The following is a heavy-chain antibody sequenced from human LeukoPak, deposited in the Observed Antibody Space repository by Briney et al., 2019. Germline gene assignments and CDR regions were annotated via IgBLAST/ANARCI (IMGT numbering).Heavy chain of an antibody. Sequence: GGSLRLCCAASGFTFSSYSMNWVRQAPGKGLEWVSSISSSSSYIYYADSVKGRFTISRDNAKNSLYLQMNSLRAEDTAVYYCARDLELRFDYWGQGTLVTVSS. J-gene: IGHJ4*02. CDR3: ARDLELRFDY. D-gene: IGHD1-7*01. V-gene: IGHV3-21*01. CDR2: ISSSSSYI. CDR1: GFTFSSYS.